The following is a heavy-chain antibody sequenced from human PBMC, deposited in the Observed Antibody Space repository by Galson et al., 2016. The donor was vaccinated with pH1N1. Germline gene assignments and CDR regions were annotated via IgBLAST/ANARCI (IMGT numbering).Heavy chain of an antibody. CDR1: GFTFSTYW. D-gene: IGHD5-18*01. CDR2: IKSDGSGT. Sequence: SLRLSCAASGFTFSTYWIHWVRQAPGKGLVWVSYIKSDGSGTGYADSVKGRFTISKDNAKNPVYVQKTSLRAEDTAVYYCVRGYGPTPAENYWGQGTLVTVSS. CDR3: VRGYGPTPAENY. J-gene: IGHJ4*02. V-gene: IGHV3-74*01.